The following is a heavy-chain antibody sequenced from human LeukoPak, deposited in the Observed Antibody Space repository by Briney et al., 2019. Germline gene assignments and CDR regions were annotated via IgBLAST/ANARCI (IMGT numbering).Heavy chain of an antibody. CDR1: GGSISSSSYY. CDR3: ARQFSDGQLWLLVYFDY. CDR2: IYYSGST. D-gene: IGHD5-18*01. V-gene: IGHV4-39*01. Sequence: SETLSLTCTVSGGSISSSSYYWGWIRQPPGKGLEWIGSIYYSGSTYYNPSLKSRVTISVDTSKNQFSLKLSSVTAADTAVYYCARQFSDGQLWLLVYFDYWGQGTLVTVSS. J-gene: IGHJ4*02.